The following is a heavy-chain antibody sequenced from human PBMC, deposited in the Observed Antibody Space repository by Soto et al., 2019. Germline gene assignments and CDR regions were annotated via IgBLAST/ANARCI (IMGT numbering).Heavy chain of an antibody. Sequence: VQLVESGGDVVQPGRSLRLSCAASGFTFSDYGMHWVRQAPGKGLEWVAGTTYDGANNYYADSVKGRFTISKDNSKNTLYLRMDNLRVEDTAVYYCAKWGSAKALVVWGQGTLVTVSS. D-gene: IGHD5-18*01. J-gene: IGHJ4*02. CDR1: GFTFSDYG. CDR3: AKWGSAKALVV. V-gene: IGHV3-30*18. CDR2: TTYDGANN.